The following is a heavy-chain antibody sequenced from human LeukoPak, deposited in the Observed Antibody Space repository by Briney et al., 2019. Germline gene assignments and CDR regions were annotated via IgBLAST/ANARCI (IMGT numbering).Heavy chain of an antibody. CDR3: ARNYDRSGYVGAFDI. Sequence: GGSLRLSCAASGFTFSSYGMHWVRQAPGKGLEWVAFIRYDGSNKYYADSVKGRFTISRDNSKNTLYLQMNSLRAEDTAVYYCARNYDRSGYVGAFDIWGQGTMVTVSS. CDR2: IRYDGSNK. CDR1: GFTFSSYG. V-gene: IGHV3-30*02. D-gene: IGHD3-22*01. J-gene: IGHJ3*02.